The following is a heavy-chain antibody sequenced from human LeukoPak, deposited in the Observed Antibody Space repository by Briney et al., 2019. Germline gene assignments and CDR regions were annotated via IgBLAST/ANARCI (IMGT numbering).Heavy chain of an antibody. CDR3: ARDWGYDDKALAFDI. CDR1: GFTFSSYV. V-gene: IGHV3-33*08. CDR2: IWYDGGNK. J-gene: IGHJ3*02. Sequence: GGSLRLSCAASGFTFSSYVMGWVRQAAGKGLEWVAVIWYDGGNKYYADSVKGRFTISRDNSKNTLYLQMNGLRAEDTAVYYCARDWGYDDKALAFDIWGQGTMVTVSS. D-gene: IGHD3-22*01.